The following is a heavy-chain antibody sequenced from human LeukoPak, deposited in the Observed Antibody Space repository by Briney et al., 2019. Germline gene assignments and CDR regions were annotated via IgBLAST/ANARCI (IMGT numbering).Heavy chain of an antibody. CDR2: MYYTGST. J-gene: IGHJ1*01. V-gene: IGHV4-59*08. Sequence: SETLSLTCTASGGSISSYYWSWIRQPPGKGLEWIGYMYYTGSTNYNASLKSRVTTSVDTSKNQFSLKLSSVTAADTAVYYCATTGYCSGGSCYGEYFQHWGQGTLVTVSS. D-gene: IGHD2-15*01. CDR1: GGSISSYY. CDR3: ATTGYCSGGSCYGEYFQH.